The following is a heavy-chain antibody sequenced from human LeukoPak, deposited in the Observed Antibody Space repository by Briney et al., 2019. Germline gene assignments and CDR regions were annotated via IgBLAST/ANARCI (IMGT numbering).Heavy chain of an antibody. Sequence: PSETLSLTCAVYGGSFSGYYWSWIRQPPGKGLEWIGEINHSGSTNYNPSLKSRVTISVDTSKNQFSLKLSSVTAADTAVYYCARARYRRYYFDYWSQGTLVTVSS. D-gene: IGHD3-16*02. CDR3: ARARYRRYYFDY. CDR1: GGSFSGYY. J-gene: IGHJ4*02. V-gene: IGHV4-34*01. CDR2: INHSGST.